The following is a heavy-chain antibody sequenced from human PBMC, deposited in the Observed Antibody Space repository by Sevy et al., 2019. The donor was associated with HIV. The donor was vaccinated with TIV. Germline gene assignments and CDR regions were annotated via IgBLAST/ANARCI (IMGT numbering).Heavy chain of an antibody. V-gene: IGHV4-59*01. CDR1: TGYINNYY. CDR2: IYYRGNT. J-gene: IGHJ5*02. CDR3: ARAEYGHSRGWYSWLDA. Sequence: SETLSLTCTVSTGYINNYYWTWVRQSPGKGLEWIGYIYYRGNTKYNPSLESRVSMSIDTNKEQFSQTLTSVTGADSAIYYCARAEYGHSRGWYSWLDAWGQGILVTVSS. D-gene: IGHD6-19*01.